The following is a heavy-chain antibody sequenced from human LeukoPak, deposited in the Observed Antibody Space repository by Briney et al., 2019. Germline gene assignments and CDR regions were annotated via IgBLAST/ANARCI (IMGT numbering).Heavy chain of an antibody. Sequence: AASVKVSCKASGGTFSSYAISWVRQAPGQGLEWMGRIIPILGIANYAQKFQGRVTITADKSTSTAYMELSSLRSEDTAVYYCARGAYGDYGGPLGYWGQGTLVTVSS. CDR2: IIPILGIA. CDR3: ARGAYGDYGGPLGY. V-gene: IGHV1-69*04. J-gene: IGHJ4*02. CDR1: GGTFSSYA. D-gene: IGHD4-17*01.